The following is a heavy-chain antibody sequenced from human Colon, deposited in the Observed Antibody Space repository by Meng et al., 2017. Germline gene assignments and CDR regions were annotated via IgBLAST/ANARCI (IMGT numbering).Heavy chain of an antibody. CDR1: GGSVSSGSHY. V-gene: IGHV4-61*01. D-gene: IGHD1-26*01. CDR2: IDYSRSI. CDR3: AGGPWELDY. J-gene: IGHJ4*02. Sequence: VPLQGSGHGLVRPSGTLSLTCTVSGGSVSSGSHYWSWIRQPPGKGLEWIGYIDYSRSINYYPSLKSRVTMSVDTSKNQFSLNLSSVTAADTAVYYCAGGPWELDYWGQGTLVTVSS.